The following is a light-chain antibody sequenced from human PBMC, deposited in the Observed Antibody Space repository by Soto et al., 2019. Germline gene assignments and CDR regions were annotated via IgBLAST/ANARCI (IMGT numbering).Light chain of an antibody. CDR3: QQSFSIPFT. Sequence: DIQMTQSPASLSASLGDKVTIACRTSQTISRSLNWYHHRPGKAPRLLVYAATTLQSGVPSRFSGSGSGKDFNLTISSIQPEDFATYYCQQSFSIPFTFGPGTKVDIK. J-gene: IGKJ3*01. CDR2: AAT. V-gene: IGKV1-39*01. CDR1: QTISRS.